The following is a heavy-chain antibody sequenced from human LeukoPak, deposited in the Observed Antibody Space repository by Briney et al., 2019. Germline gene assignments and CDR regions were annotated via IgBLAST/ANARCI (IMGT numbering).Heavy chain of an antibody. CDR2: ISSSSSYI. CDR3: ARDRETYYYGSGSYYPDY. J-gene: IGHJ4*02. V-gene: IGHV3-21*01. Sequence: GGSLRLSCAASGFTFSSYSMNWVRQAPGKGLEWVSSISSSSSYIYYADSVKGRFSISRDNAKNSLYLQMSSLRAEDTAVYYCARDRETYYYGSGSYYPDYWGQGTLVTVSS. D-gene: IGHD3-10*01. CDR1: GFTFSSYS.